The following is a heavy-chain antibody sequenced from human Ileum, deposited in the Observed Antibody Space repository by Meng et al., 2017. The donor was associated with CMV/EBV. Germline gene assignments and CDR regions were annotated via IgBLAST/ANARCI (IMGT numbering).Heavy chain of an antibody. CDR1: GFTFSSYN. D-gene: IGHD2-2*02. Sequence: GESLKISCVSSGFTFSSYNMNWVRQAPGKGLEWVSSINSTSAYIYYADSVKGRFTISRDNAKNALYLQMNSLRGEDTAVYYCARDPYQLLYESPYYFDYWGQGTLVTVSS. CDR3: ARDPYQLLYESPYYFDY. CDR2: INSTSAYI. J-gene: IGHJ4*02. V-gene: IGHV3-21*01.